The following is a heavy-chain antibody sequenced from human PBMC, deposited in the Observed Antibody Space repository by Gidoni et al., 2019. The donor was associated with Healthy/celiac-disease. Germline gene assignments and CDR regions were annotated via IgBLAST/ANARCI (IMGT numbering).Heavy chain of an antibody. Sequence: QVQLVESGGGVVQPGRSLRLSCAASGFPFSSYAMHWVRQAPGKGLEWVAVISYDGSNKYYADSVKGRFTISRDNSKNTLYLQMNSLRAEDTAVYYCASVAGTDHDAFDIWGQGTMVTVSS. D-gene: IGHD6-19*01. CDR1: GFPFSSYA. CDR2: ISYDGSNK. CDR3: ASVAGTDHDAFDI. J-gene: IGHJ3*02. V-gene: IGHV3-30-3*01.